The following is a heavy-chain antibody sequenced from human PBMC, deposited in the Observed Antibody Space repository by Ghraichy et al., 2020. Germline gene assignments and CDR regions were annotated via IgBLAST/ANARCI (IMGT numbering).Heavy chain of an antibody. CDR1: GFDFNGFG. CDR3: ARGRYQMHWFDS. J-gene: IGHJ5*01. Sequence: GESLNISCAASGFDFNGFGMHWVRQAPGKGLEWVALIWSDGSNKYYADSVKGRFTISRDSSENTVYLQLNSLTAEDTAVYYCARGRYQMHWFDSWGQGTLVIVSS. V-gene: IGHV3-33*08. CDR2: IWSDGSNK. D-gene: IGHD2-2*01.